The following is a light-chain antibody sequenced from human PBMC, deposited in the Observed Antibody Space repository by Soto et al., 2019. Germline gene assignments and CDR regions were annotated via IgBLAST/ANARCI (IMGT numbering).Light chain of an antibody. CDR3: SSFAPGNPWV. Sequence: QSALTQPPSASGSPGQSVTISCTGTSSDVGAYNYVSWYQQHAGKAPKLVIYEVTKRPSGVPDRFSGSKSANTASLTVSGLQAEDEADYYCSSFAPGNPWVFGGGTKVTVL. J-gene: IGLJ3*02. CDR2: EVT. V-gene: IGLV2-8*01. CDR1: SSDVGAYNY.